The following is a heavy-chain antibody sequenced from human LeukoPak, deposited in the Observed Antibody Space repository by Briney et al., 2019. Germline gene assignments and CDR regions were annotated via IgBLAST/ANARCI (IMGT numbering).Heavy chain of an antibody. Sequence: KASETLSLTCTVSGGSISSYYWSWIRQPPGKGLEWIGYIYYSGSTNYNPSLESRVTISVDTSKNQFSLKLSSVTAADTAVYYCARRPPGRYCSGGSCYRRLYYMDVWGKGTTVTISS. D-gene: IGHD2-15*01. V-gene: IGHV4-59*12. CDR1: GGSISSYY. J-gene: IGHJ6*03. CDR3: ARRPPGRYCSGGSCYRRLYYMDV. CDR2: IYYSGST.